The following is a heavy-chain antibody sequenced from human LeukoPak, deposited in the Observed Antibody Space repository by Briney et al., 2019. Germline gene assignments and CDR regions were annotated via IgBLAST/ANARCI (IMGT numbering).Heavy chain of an antibody. D-gene: IGHD3-10*01. Sequence: SETLSLTCAVYGGSFSGYYWSWIRQPPGKGLEWIGEINHSGSTNYNPSLKSRVTISVDTSKNQFSLKLSSVTAADTAVYYCARSLVSGSQGHWGQGTLVSVSS. CDR3: ARSLVSGSQGH. V-gene: IGHV4-34*01. J-gene: IGHJ4*02. CDR2: INHSGST. CDR1: GGSFSGYY.